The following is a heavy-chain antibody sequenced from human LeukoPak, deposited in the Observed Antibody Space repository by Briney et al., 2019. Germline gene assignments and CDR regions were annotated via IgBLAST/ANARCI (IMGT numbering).Heavy chain of an antibody. Sequence: GESLKISCKGSGYSFTTYWIAWVRQMPGKGLEWMGIIYAGDSDIRYSPSFQGQVTISADKSISTAYLQWSSLKASDTAMYYCARTAAAVSWYFDYWGQGTLVTVSP. CDR1: GYSFTTYW. D-gene: IGHD6-13*01. CDR2: IYAGDSDI. J-gene: IGHJ4*02. CDR3: ARTAAAVSWYFDY. V-gene: IGHV5-51*01.